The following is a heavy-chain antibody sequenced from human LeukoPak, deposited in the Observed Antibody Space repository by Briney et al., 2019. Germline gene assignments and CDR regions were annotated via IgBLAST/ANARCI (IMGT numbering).Heavy chain of an antibody. V-gene: IGHV3-21*01. CDR3: AKISRSGYYPTY. CDR2: ISSSSNYI. Sequence: GGSLRLSCAASGFTFSNYSMNWVRQAPGKGLEWLSSISSSSNYIYYADSVKGRFTISRDNAENSLYLQMNSLRAEDTAVYYCAKISRSGYYPTYWGQGTLVTVSS. D-gene: IGHD3-22*01. J-gene: IGHJ4*02. CDR1: GFTFSNYS.